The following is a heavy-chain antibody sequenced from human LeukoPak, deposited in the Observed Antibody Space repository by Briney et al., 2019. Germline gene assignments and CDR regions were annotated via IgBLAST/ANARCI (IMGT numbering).Heavy chain of an antibody. V-gene: IGHV1-2*04. Sequence: ASVKVSCKASGYTFTTYDINWVRQAPGQGLEWMGWINPNSGGTNYAQKFQGWVTMTRDTSISTAYMELSRLRSDDTAVYYCARDFGQGNIVATIGIGCLGYWGQGTLVTVSS. CDR2: INPNSGGT. J-gene: IGHJ4*02. D-gene: IGHD5-12*01. CDR1: GYTFTTYD. CDR3: ARDFGQGNIVATIGIGCLGY.